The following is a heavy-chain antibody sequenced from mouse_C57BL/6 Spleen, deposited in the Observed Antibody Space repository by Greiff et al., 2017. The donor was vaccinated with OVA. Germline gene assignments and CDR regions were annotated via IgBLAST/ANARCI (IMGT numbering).Heavy chain of an antibody. Sequence: EVKLVESGGDLVKPGGSLKLSCAASGFTFSSYGMSWVRQTPDKRLEWVATISSGGSYTYYPDSVKGRFTISRDNAKNTLYLQMSSLKSADTAMYYCARHGGSWFAYWGQGTLVTVSA. CDR3: ARHGGSWFAY. D-gene: IGHD1-1*02. CDR2: ISSGGSYT. CDR1: GFTFSSYG. J-gene: IGHJ3*01. V-gene: IGHV5-6*02.